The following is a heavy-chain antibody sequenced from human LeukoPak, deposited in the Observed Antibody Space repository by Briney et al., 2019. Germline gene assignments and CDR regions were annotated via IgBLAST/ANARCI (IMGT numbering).Heavy chain of an antibody. Sequence: PGGSLRLSCAASGFTFSNAYMNWVRQAPGKGLEWVSTIIDSGNSIYYADSAEGRFTISRDNAKNSLYLQMNSLRAEDTAVYYCATPGRSGYYLSWGQGTLVTVSS. CDR2: IIDSGNSI. CDR1: GFTFSNAY. V-gene: IGHV3-21*04. J-gene: IGHJ4*02. D-gene: IGHD3-22*01. CDR3: ATPGRSGYYLS.